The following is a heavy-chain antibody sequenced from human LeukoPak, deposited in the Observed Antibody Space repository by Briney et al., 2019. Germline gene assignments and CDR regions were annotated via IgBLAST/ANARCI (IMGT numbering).Heavy chain of an antibody. D-gene: IGHD3-10*01. CDR1: GFTFSSYA. CDR2: ISYDGSNK. J-gene: IGHJ6*02. Sequence: TGGSLRLSCAASGFTFSSYAMHWVRQAPGKGLEWVAVISYDGSNKYYADSVKGRFTISRDNSKNTLYLQMNSLRAEDTAVYYCARDLVTMVRGVSGMDVWSQGTTVTVSS. CDR3: ARDLVTMVRGVSGMDV. V-gene: IGHV3-30*04.